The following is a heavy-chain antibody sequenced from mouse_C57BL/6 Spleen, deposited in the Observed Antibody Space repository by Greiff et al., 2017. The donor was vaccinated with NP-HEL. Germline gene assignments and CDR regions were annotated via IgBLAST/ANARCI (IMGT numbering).Heavy chain of an antibody. D-gene: IGHD2-3*01. CDR2: IRNKANNHAT. J-gene: IGHJ3*01. CDR3: TLLRGYYPLFAY. V-gene: IGHV6-6*01. CDR1: GFTFSDAW. Sequence: EVQLVESGGGLVQPGGSMKLSCAASGFTFSDAWMDWVRQSPEKGLEWVAEIRNKANNHATYYAESVKGRFTISRDDSKSSVYLQMNSLRAADTGIYYCTLLRGYYPLFAYWGQGTLVTVSA.